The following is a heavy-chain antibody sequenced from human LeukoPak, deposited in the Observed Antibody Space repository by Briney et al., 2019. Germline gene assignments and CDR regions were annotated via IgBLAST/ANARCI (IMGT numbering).Heavy chain of an antibody. J-gene: IGHJ4*02. V-gene: IGHV4-4*07. CDR3: AVRAYAKGAGYDY. D-gene: IGHD3-10*01. CDR2: IYTSGST. CDR1: GGSISSYY. Sequence: SETLSLTCSVSGGSISSYYWSWIRQPAGKGLEWIGRIYTSGSTNYNPSLKSRVTMSVDTSKNQFSLKLSSVTAADSAVYYCAVRAYAKGAGYDYWGQGTLVTVSS.